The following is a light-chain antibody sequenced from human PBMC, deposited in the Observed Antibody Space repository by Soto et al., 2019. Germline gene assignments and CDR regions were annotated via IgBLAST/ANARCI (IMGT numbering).Light chain of an antibody. V-gene: IGLV7-46*01. CDR1: TGAVTSGHY. CDR2: DTS. Sequence: QAVVTQEPSLTVSPGGTVTLTCGSSTGAVTSGHYPYWFQQKPGQAPRTVIYDTSNKHSWTPARFSGSLLGGKAALTLSGAQPEDEAEYYCLLSYSGARVFGRGTKLTVL. J-gene: IGLJ2*01. CDR3: LLSYSGARV.